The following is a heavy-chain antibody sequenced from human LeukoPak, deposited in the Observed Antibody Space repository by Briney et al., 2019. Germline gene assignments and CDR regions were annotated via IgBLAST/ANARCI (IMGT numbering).Heavy chain of an antibody. Sequence: GGSLRLSCAASGFTFSSYAMGWVRQAPGKGLEWVSAISGSGGSTYYADSVKGRFTVSRDNSKNTLYLQMNSLRAEDTAVYYCAKPGKQQLVRDAFDIWGQGTMVTVSS. CDR1: GFTFSSYA. V-gene: IGHV3-23*01. J-gene: IGHJ3*02. CDR3: AKPGKQQLVRDAFDI. D-gene: IGHD6-13*01. CDR2: ISGSGGST.